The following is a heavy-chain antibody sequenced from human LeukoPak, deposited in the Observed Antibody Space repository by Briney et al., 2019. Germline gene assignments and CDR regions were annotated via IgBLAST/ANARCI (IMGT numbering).Heavy chain of an antibody. J-gene: IGHJ4*02. Sequence: GGSLRLSCAASGFTFSGHWMSWGRQAPGKGLEWVANIKSDGSENYYVDSVKGRFTISRDNAKNSLYLQMNSLRPEDTAVYYCARISRYELDYWGQGTLVTVSS. CDR1: GFTFSGHW. V-gene: IGHV3-7*04. D-gene: IGHD3-3*01. CDR2: IKSDGSEN. CDR3: ARISRYELDY.